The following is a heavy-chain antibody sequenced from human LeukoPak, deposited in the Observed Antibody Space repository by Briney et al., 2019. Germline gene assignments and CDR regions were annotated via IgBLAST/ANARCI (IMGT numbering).Heavy chain of an antibody. CDR2: IHYTGST. V-gene: IGHV4-59*01. CDR3: AGGSDTVVVPAAMSCAFDI. Sequence: ASETLSLTCTVSSGSISTYYWTWIRQPPGKRLEWIGFIHYTGSTNYNPSLKSRVTISVDTSKNQFSLKLNSVTAADTAVYYCAGGSDTVVVPAAMSCAFDIWGQGTMVTVSS. D-gene: IGHD2-2*01. CDR1: SGSISTYY. J-gene: IGHJ3*02.